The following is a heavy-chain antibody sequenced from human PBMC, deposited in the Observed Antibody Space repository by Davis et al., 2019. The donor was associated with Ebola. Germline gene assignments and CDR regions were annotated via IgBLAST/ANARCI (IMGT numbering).Heavy chain of an antibody. V-gene: IGHV3-7*03. D-gene: IGHD3-16*01. J-gene: IGHJ5*02. CDR1: GFSFSSHW. Sequence: PGGSLRLSCAASGFSFSSHWMSWVRQAPGKGLEWVANIRQDGSEKQYVDSVKGRFTISRDNAKNSLYLQMNSLRAEDTAVYYCAREAVWRFDPWGQGTLVTVSS. CDR3: AREAVWRFDP. CDR2: IRQDGSEK.